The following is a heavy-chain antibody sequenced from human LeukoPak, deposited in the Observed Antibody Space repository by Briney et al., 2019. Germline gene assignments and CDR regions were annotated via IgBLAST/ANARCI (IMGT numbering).Heavy chain of an antibody. CDR2: ISSSSSTI. CDR3: ARGAVEGDY. Sequence: GGSLRLPCAASGFTFSTYSMNWVRQAPGKGLEWVSYISSSSSTIYYADSVKGRFTISRDNAKNSLYLQMNSLRAEDTAVYYCARGAVEGDYWGQGALVTVSS. V-gene: IGHV3-48*01. J-gene: IGHJ4*02. CDR1: GFTFSTYS.